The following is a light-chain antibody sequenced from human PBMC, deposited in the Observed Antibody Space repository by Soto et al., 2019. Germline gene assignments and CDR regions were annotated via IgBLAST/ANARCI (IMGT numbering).Light chain of an antibody. CDR3: QQYNNWPPRYT. J-gene: IGKJ2*01. V-gene: IGKV3-15*01. CDR1: QSVNSN. Sequence: EIVMTQSPATLSVSPGERATLSCRASQSVNSNLAWYQQKPGQAPRLLIYGASTRVTGIPARFSGGGSGTEFTLTISSLQSEDFAIYYCQQYNNWPPRYTFGQGTKLEIK. CDR2: GAS.